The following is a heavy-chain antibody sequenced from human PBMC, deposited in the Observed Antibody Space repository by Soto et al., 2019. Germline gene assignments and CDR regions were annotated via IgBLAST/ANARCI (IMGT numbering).Heavy chain of an antibody. D-gene: IGHD6-19*01. CDR2: INPNSGGT. V-gene: IGHV1-2*04. Sequence: ASVKVSCKASGYTFTSYGISWVRQAPGQGLEWMGWINPNSGGTNYAQKFQGWVTMTRDTSISTAYMELSRLRSDDTAVYYCARDLTVAGPAFDIWGQGTMVTVSS. J-gene: IGHJ3*02. CDR3: ARDLTVAGPAFDI. CDR1: GYTFTSYG.